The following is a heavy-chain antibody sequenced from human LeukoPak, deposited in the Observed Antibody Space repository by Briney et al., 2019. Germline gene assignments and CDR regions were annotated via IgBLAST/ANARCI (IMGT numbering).Heavy chain of an antibody. CDR3: TSIVSNYYYYYGMDV. CDR2: IRTKANSYAT. D-gene: IGHD4-11*01. V-gene: IGHV3-73*01. CDR1: GFTFSASA. Sequence: GGSLRLSCAASGFTFSASAMHWVRLASGKGLEWVGRIRTKANSYATAYAASVKGRFTISRDDSKNMAYLQMNSLKTEDTAVYYCTSIVSNYYYYYGMDVWGQGTTVTVSS. J-gene: IGHJ6*02.